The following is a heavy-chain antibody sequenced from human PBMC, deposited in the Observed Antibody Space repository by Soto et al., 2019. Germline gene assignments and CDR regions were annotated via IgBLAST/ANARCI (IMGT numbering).Heavy chain of an antibody. J-gene: IGHJ5*02. CDR2: IYYSGST. CDR1: GGSISSSSYY. Sequence: SETLSLTCTVSGGSISSSSYYWGWIRQPPGKGLEWIGSIYYSGSTYYNPSLKSRVTISVDTSKNQFSLKLSSVTAADTAVYYCARELTSDFWSGYGPEDWFDPWGQGTLVTVSS. V-gene: IGHV4-39*02. CDR3: ARELTSDFWSGYGPEDWFDP. D-gene: IGHD3-3*01.